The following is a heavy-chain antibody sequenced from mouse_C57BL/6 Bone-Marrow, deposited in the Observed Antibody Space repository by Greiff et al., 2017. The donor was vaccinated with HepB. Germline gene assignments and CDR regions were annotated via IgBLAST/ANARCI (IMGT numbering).Heavy chain of an antibody. D-gene: IGHD2-12*01. CDR3: AKGELLYAFAY. J-gene: IGHJ3*01. V-gene: IGHV1-53*01. CDR1: GYTFPSYC. Sequence: VQLQQPVTELVKPGSSVTLSCPASGYTFPSYCMPWVKQMPGQGLEWIGNINPSNGGTNYNEKFKSKATLTVDKSSSTAYMQLSSLTSEDSAVYYGAKGELLYAFAYWGQGTLVTVSA. CDR2: INPSNGGT.